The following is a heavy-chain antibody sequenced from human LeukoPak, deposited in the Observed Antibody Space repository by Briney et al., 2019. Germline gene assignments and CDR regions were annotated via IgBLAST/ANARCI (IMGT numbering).Heavy chain of an antibody. V-gene: IGHV3-53*01. CDR3: ARPYSISWELDS. CDR1: GFTVSSNY. Sequence: GGSLRLSCAASGFTVSSNYMCWVRQAPGKGLEWVSLTYSGGSTYYADSVKGRFTISRDNTKNSLYLQMNSLRAEDTAVYYCARPYSISWELDSWGQGTLVTVSS. D-gene: IGHD6-13*01. J-gene: IGHJ5*01. CDR2: TYSGGST.